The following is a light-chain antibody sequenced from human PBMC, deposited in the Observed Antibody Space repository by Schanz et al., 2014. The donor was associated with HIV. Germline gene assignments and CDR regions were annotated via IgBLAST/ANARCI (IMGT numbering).Light chain of an antibody. CDR2: NTF. CDR3: AAWDASLNGWV. CDR1: SSNFRSNA. V-gene: IGLV1-44*01. J-gene: IGLJ3*02. Sequence: QSVLTQPPSASGTPGQRVTISCSGSSSNFRSNAVNWYQQLPGTAPKLVIYNTFHRPSGVPDRFSGSQSGTSASLAISGLRPEDEADYYCAAWDASLNGWVFGGGTKLTVL.